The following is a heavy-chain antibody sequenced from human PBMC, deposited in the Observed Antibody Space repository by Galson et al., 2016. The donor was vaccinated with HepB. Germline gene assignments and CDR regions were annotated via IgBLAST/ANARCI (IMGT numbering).Heavy chain of an antibody. J-gene: IGHJ4*02. CDR3: ASRDGYNFWYFDY. CDR1: GFTFSSYA. CDR2: ISGSGGST. V-gene: IGHV3-23*01. Sequence: SLRLSCAASGFTFSSYAMSWVRQAPGKGLEWVSAISGSGGSTYYADSVKGRFTTSRDNSKNTLYLQMNSLRAEDTAGYYCASRDGYNFWYFDYWGQGTLVTVSA. D-gene: IGHD5-24*01.